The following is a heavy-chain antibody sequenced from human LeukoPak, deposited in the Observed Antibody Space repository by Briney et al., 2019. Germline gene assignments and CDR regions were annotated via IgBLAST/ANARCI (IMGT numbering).Heavy chain of an antibody. CDR3: AREEWELLSRRAFDI. J-gene: IGHJ3*02. D-gene: IGHD1-26*01. Sequence: SETLSLTCTVSGGSISSYYWSWIRQPPGKGLEWIGYIYYSGSTKYNPSLKSRVTISVDTSKNQFSLKMSSVTAADTAVYYCAREEWELLSRRAFDIWGQGAMVTVSS. CDR1: GGSISSYY. CDR2: IYYSGST. V-gene: IGHV4-59*01.